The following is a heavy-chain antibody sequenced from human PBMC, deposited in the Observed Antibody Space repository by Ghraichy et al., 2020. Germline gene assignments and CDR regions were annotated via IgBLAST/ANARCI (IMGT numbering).Heavy chain of an antibody. D-gene: IGHD3-22*01. J-gene: IGHJ4*02. CDR1: GFTFSTYA. V-gene: IGHV3-23*01. Sequence: GGSLRLSCAASGFTFSTYAMTWVRQAPGKGLEWVSGITGSGGITYYADSVKGRFTISRDNSKSTLYLQMNSLRAEDAAVYYCAKSSDSSFYFYYFDFWGQGTLVTVSS. CDR3: AKSSDSSFYFYYFDF. CDR2: ITGSGGIT.